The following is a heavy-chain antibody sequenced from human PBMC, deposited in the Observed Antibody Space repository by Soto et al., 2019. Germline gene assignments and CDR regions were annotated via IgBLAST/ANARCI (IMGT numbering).Heavy chain of an antibody. V-gene: IGHV1-18*01. CDR3: AREAIVEQDENYYYCAGMDV. CDR2: ISAYNGNT. J-gene: IGHJ6*02. Sequence: QVQLVQSGAEVKKPGASVKVSCKASVYTFTSYGISWGRQAPGQGLEWMGWISAYNGNTNYAQKLQGRVNMTTDTTTSTAYMELRSLRSDDTAVYYCAREAIVEQDENYYYCAGMDVWGQGTTVTVSS. CDR1: VYTFTSYG. D-gene: IGHD2-21*01.